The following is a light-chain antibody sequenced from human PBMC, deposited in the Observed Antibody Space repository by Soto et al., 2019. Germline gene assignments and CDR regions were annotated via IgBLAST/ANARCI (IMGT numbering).Light chain of an antibody. CDR1: QSIDTY. J-gene: IGKJ4*01. CDR2: GAS. V-gene: IGKV1-39*01. CDR3: QQSYTTPFT. Sequence: DIQMTQSPPSLSASEGDRVTMTCRASQSIDTYLNWYQQKPGKAPQLLIYGASLLQRGVPTRFSGRGSGTDFSLTISSLQPEDFATYFCQQSYTTPFTFGGGTQVEIK.